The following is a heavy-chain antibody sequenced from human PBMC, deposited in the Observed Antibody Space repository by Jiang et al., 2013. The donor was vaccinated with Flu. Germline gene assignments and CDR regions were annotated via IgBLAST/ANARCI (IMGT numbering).Heavy chain of an antibody. CDR1: GGSISSYY. CDR3: ARVTGTTGFDY. V-gene: IGHV4-59*08. D-gene: IGHD1-20*01. CDR2: IYYSGST. Sequence: PGLVKPSETLSLTCTVSGGSISSYYWSWIRQPPGKGLEWIGYIYYSGSTNYNPSLKSRVTISVDTSKNQFSLKLSSVTAADTAVYYCARVTGTTGFDYWGQGTLVTVSS. J-gene: IGHJ4*02.